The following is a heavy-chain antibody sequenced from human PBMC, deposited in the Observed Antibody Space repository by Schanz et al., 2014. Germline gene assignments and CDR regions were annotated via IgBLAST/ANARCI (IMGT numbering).Heavy chain of an antibody. CDR2: ISTSNGNT. CDR3: TRGGYSYALSAFDI. Sequence: QVQVVQSGAEVKKPGASVKVSCKASGYTFTDYGVIWVRQAPGQGLEWMGWISTSNGNTNYIQKLQGRVTMTTDTSTGTAYMELRSLRSDDTALYYCTRGGYSYALSAFDIWGQGTTVTVSS. D-gene: IGHD5-18*01. CDR1: GYTFTDYG. V-gene: IGHV1-18*01. J-gene: IGHJ3*02.